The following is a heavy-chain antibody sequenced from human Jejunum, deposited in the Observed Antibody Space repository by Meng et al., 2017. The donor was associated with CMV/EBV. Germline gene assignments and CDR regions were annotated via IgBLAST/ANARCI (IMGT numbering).Heavy chain of an antibody. J-gene: IGHJ4*02. D-gene: IGHD6-19*01. CDR3: ARASGWYFFDY. Sequence: CTVSGGTIISYYWTWIRQPPGKGLEWVGYIFYSGSTNYNPSLKSRVTISVDTSKNQFSLNLSSVTAADTAVYYCARASGWYFFDYWGQGTLVTVSS. CDR1: GGTIISYY. V-gene: IGHV4-59*01. CDR2: IFYSGST.